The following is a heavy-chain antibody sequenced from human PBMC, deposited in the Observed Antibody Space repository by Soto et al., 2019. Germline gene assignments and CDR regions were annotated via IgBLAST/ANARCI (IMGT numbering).Heavy chain of an antibody. CDR3: AREPELLYSSCWRYGMDV. V-gene: IGHV1-69*12. CDR1: GGTFSSYA. CDR2: IIPIFGTA. J-gene: IGHJ6*02. D-gene: IGHD6-19*01. Sequence: QVQLVQSGAEVKKPGSSVKVSCKASGGTFSSYAISWVRQAPGQGLEWMGGIIPIFGTANYAQKFQGRVTITADESPSTAYMELSSLRSEDTAVYYCAREPELLYSSCWRYGMDVWGQGTTVTVSS.